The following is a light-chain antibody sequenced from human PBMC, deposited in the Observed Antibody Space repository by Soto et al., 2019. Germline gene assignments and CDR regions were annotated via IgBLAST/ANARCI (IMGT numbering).Light chain of an antibody. CDR3: QSYDSSLRVV. CDR1: SSNIGAGYD. CDR2: GNS. Sequence: QSVLTQPPSVSGAPGQRVTISCTGSSSNIGAGYDVHWYQQLPGTAPKLHIYGNSNRPSGVPDRFSGSKSGTSASLAITGLQAEDEADYYCQSYDSSLRVVFGGGTKLTVL. V-gene: IGLV1-40*01. J-gene: IGLJ2*01.